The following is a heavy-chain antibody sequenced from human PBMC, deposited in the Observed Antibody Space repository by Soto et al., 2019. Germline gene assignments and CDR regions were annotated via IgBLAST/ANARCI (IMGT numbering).Heavy chain of an antibody. CDR1: GYTFTSYY. Sequence: QVQLVQSGAEVKKPGASVKVSCKASGYTFTSYYMHWVRQAPGQGLEWMGIINPSGGSTSYAQKFQGRATMTRDTSTSTVYMELSSLRSEDTAVYYCARDWDVWGWWLRGLGYWGQGTLVTVSS. D-gene: IGHD2-15*01. V-gene: IGHV1-46*01. CDR2: INPSGGST. CDR3: ARDWDVWGWWLRGLGY. J-gene: IGHJ4*02.